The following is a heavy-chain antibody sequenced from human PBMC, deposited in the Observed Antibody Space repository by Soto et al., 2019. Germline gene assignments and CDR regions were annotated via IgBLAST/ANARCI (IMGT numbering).Heavy chain of an antibody. CDR3: AKIAGPGRGPWFDP. D-gene: IGHD6-13*01. J-gene: IGHJ5*02. CDR1: GYAISSSNW. V-gene: IGHV4-28*01. Sequence: SETLSLTCAFTGYAISSSNWWGWIRQPPGKGLEWIGYISYSGSTYYNRSLKSRVTMSVDTSKNQFFLDLTSVTAVDTAVYYCAKIAGPGRGPWFDPWGQGALVTVSS. CDR2: ISYSGST.